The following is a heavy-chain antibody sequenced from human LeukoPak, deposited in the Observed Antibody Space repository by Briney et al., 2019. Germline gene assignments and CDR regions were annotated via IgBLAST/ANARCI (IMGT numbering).Heavy chain of an antibody. D-gene: IGHD3-22*01. CDR2: IWYDGSGK. CDR3: ARIDTYYYDSSGYYSAFDT. V-gene: IGHV3-33*01. J-gene: IGHJ3*02. Sequence: PGGSLRLSCAASGFTFRNYGMDWVRQAPGKGLEWVAVIWYDGSGKYYADSVKGRFTISRDNSRNTLYLQMNSLRAEDTALYYCARIDTYYYDSSGYYSAFDTWGQGTIVTVSS. CDR1: GFTFRNYG.